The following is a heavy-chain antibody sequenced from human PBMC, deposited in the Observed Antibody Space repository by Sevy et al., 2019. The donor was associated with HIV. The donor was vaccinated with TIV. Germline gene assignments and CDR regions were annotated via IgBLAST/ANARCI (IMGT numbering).Heavy chain of an antibody. J-gene: IGHJ4*02. CDR2: IRTKAYGGTT. D-gene: IGHD3-10*02. V-gene: IGHV3-49*03. CDR1: GFTFGDYA. CDR3: TRGRYTYVPFDY. Sequence: GGSLRLSCTASGFTFGDYAMNWFRQAPGKGLEWVGFIRTKAYGGTTEYAASVKGRFTISRDDSKSIAYLLMNSLKTEDTAVYYCTRGRYTYVPFDYWGQGTLVTVSS.